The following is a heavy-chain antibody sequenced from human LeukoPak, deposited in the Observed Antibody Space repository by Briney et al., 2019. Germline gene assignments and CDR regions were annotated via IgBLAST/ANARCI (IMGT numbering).Heavy chain of an antibody. CDR1: GGTFGSYA. D-gene: IGHD3-10*01. CDR3: ARAYMVRGVMVWFDP. Sequence: ASVKVSCKASGGTFGSYAISWVRQAPGQGLEWMGWISAYNGNTNYAQKLQGRVTMTTDTSTSTAYMELRSLRSDDTAVYYRARAYMVRGVMVWFDPWGQGTLVTVSS. J-gene: IGHJ5*02. V-gene: IGHV1-18*01. CDR2: ISAYNGNT.